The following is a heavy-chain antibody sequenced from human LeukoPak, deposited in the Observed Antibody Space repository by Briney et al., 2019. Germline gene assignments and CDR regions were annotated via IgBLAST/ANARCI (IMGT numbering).Heavy chain of an antibody. CDR2: ISAYNSYT. D-gene: IGHD3-22*01. J-gene: IGHJ4*02. V-gene: IGHV1-18*01. CDR3: ARGFPPRRLYDSSGSYSYYFDY. CDR1: GYTFTDYG. Sequence: ASVKVSCKASGYTFTDYGITWVRQAPGQGLEWMGWISAYNSYTYYAQKLQGRVTVTTDTSTSTAYMELRSLRSDDTAVYYCARGFPPRRLYDSSGSYSYYFDYWGQGTLVTVSS.